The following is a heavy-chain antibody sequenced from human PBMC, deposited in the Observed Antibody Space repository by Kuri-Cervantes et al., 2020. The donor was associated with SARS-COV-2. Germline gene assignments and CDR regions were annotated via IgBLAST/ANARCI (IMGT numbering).Heavy chain of an antibody. V-gene: IGHV4-59*01. CDR1: GGSINKYY. J-gene: IGHJ3*02. CDR3: ARERGGDLSDALDI. D-gene: IGHD2-21*01. CDR2: VHHSGST. Sequence: SETLSLTCTVSGGSINKYYWTWIRQPSGKGLEWIGYVHHSGSTNYNPSLKSRLTISVDTSKNQFSLRLNSVTAADTAVYYCARERGGDLSDALDIWGQGTMVTVSS.